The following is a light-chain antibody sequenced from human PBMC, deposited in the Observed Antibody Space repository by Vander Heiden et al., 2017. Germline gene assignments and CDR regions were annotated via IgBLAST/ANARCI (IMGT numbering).Light chain of an antibody. V-gene: IGLV2-14*01. J-gene: IGLJ2*01. CDR3: SSYTGSSTLVV. Sequence: QPALTHPASVSGSPGQSITISCTGTSSDVGGYNYVSWYQQHPGKAPKLIPHDVSNRPSGVSNRFSGSKSGNTASLTISGLRAEDEAEYYCSSYTGSSTLVVFGGGTKLTVL. CDR1: SSDVGGYNY. CDR2: DVS.